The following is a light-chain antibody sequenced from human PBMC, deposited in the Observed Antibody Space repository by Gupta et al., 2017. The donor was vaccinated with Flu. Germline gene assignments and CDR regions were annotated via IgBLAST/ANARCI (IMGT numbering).Light chain of an antibody. CDR2: EVS. CDR3: SSYTSSYTFV. Sequence: QSALTQPPSVYGSPGQSVTISCTGTSSDIGNYNRVSWYQQSPGTAPKLMIYEVSNRPSGVPHRFSGSKSGNTASLTISGLQCEDEADYYCSSYTSSYTFVFGTGTKVTVL. V-gene: IGLV2-18*02. CDR1: SSDIGNYNR. J-gene: IGLJ1*01.